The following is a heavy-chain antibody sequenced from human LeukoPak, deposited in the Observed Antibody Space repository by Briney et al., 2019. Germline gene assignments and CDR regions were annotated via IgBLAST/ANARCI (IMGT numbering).Heavy chain of an antibody. CDR3: VKDLGLMDTAMVLFGT. CDR1: GFTFSSYA. D-gene: IGHD5-18*01. J-gene: IGHJ5*02. Sequence: GGSLRLSCSASGFTFSSYAMHWVRQAPGKGLEYVSAISSNGGSTYYADSVKGRFTISRDNSKNTLYLQMSSLRAEDTAVYYCVKDLGLMDTAMVLFGTWGQGTLVTVSS. V-gene: IGHV3-64D*06. CDR2: ISSNGGST.